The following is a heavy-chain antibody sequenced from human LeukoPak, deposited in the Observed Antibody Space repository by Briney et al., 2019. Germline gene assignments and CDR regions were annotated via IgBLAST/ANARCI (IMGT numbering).Heavy chain of an antibody. D-gene: IGHD3-16*01. Sequence: GGSLRLSCAASGFTFSSYAMSWVRQAPGKGLEWVSAISGSGGSTYYADSVKGRFTISRDNSKNTLYLQMNSLRAEDTAVYYCAEDNAILGVTKWFDPWGKGTLVTVSS. CDR2: ISGSGGST. CDR1: GFTFSSYA. V-gene: IGHV3-23*01. CDR3: AEDNAILGVTKWFDP. J-gene: IGHJ5*02.